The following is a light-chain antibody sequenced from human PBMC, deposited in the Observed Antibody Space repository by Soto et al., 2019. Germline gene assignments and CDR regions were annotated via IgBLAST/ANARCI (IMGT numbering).Light chain of an antibody. J-gene: IGKJ2*01. CDR1: QGISGW. Sequence: DIQMTQSPSSVSASVGDRVTITCRASQGISGWLAWYQQKPGKAPKLLIYTASTLQSGVPSRFSGSGSGTDYTLTISSLQHEDFATYFCQQSNIFPYTFGQGTKLEIK. CDR2: TAS. CDR3: QQSNIFPYT. V-gene: IGKV1-12*01.